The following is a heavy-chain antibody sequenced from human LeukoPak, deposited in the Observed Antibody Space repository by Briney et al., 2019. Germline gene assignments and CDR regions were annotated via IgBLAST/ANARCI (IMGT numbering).Heavy chain of an antibody. CDR3: ASNLLWFGELSSV. CDR2: IYYSGST. J-gene: IGHJ4*02. D-gene: IGHD3-10*01. Sequence: SEPLSLTCTVSGGPISSYYWTWIRQPPGKGLEWIGYIYYSGSTNYNPSLKSRVTISVDTSKNQFSLKLSSVTAADTAVYYCASNLLWFGELSSVWGQGTLVTVSS. CDR1: GGPISSYY. V-gene: IGHV4-59*08.